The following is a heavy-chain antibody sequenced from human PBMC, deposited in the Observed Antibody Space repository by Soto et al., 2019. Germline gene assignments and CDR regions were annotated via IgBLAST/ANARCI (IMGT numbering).Heavy chain of an antibody. CDR2: MTPKSGYT. D-gene: IGHD1-20*01. CDR1: GYTFTDYD. J-gene: IGHJ4*02. Sequence: QVQLMQSGAEVRKPGASVKVSCKASGYTFTDYDINWVRQATGQGLEWLGWMTPKSGYTGYAQKFQGRVTLTRDTSRGTAYMVLSSLTSEDTAVYYCTRNLYNTGDFDHWGQGTLVTVSS. CDR3: TRNLYNTGDFDH. V-gene: IGHV1-8*02.